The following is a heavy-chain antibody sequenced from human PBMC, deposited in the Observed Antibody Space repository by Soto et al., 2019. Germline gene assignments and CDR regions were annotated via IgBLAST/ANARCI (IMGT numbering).Heavy chain of an antibody. CDR3: ARHECGSTTCYYDY. CDR2: ISYNGNS. CDR1: GGSINNSTYY. Sequence: SETLSLTCSDSGGSINNSTYYWGWIRQPPGKGLEWIGTISYNGNSYYNPSLKSRVTMSVDTSKNQFSLKLSSVTAADTAVYYCARHECGSTTCYYDYWGQGTMGTVSA. V-gene: IGHV4-39*01. D-gene: IGHD1-26*01. J-gene: IGHJ4*02.